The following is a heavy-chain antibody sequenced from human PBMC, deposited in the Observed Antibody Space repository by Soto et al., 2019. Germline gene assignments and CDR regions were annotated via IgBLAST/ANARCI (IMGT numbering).Heavy chain of an antibody. CDR2: IYYSGST. D-gene: IGHD2-2*01. J-gene: IGHJ4*02. CDR1: GGSISSGGYY. Sequence: QVQLQESGPGLVKPSQTLSLTCTVSGGSISSGGYYWSWIRQHPGKGLEWIGYIYYSGSTYYNPSLKSRVNISVDTSKNQFTLKLSSETAAGTAVYYCARGRSSTSPYPIGYWGQGALGTVSS. CDR3: ARGRSSTSPYPIGY. V-gene: IGHV4-31*03.